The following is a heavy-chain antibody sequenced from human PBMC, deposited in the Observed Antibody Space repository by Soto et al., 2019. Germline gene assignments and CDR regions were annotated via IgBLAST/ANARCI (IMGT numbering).Heavy chain of an antibody. J-gene: IGHJ4*02. CDR2: IWYDGSKK. CDR1: GFSFSSYG. V-gene: IGHV3-33*01. Sequence: QVQLVESGGGVVQPGRSLRLSCAASGFSFSSYGMLWVRQAPGKGLEWVARIWYDGSKKYYADSVEGRFTIARDNSKNTLYLQMNSLRAEDTAVYYCAAAFGEEWGQGALVGVSS. CDR3: AAAFGEE. D-gene: IGHD3-16*01.